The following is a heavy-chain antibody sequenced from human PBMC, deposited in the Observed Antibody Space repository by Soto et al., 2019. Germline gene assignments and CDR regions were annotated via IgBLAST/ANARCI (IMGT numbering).Heavy chain of an antibody. CDR3: ANEIAVEPYFDY. V-gene: IGHV3-23*01. CDR1: GFTFSSYA. CDR2: IRGSGGST. Sequence: PGGSLRLSCAASGFTFSSYAMSWVRQAPGKGLEWVSAIRGSGGSTYYADSVKGRFTISRDNSKNTLYLQMNSLRAEDTAVYYCANEIAVEPYFDYWGQGTLVTVSS. D-gene: IGHD6-19*01. J-gene: IGHJ4*02.